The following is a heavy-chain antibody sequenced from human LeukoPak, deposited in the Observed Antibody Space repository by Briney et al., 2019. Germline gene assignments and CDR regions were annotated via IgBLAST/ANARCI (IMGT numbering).Heavy chain of an antibody. CDR2: ISSSGSTI. J-gene: IGHJ4*02. D-gene: IGHD3-3*01. CDR3: ASTYYDFWSGYRYFDY. CDR1: GFTFSSYE. Sequence: GGSLRLSCAASGFTFSSYEMNWVRQAPGKGLEWVSYISSSGSTIYYADSVKGRFTISRDNAKNSLYLQMNSLRAEDTAVYYCASTYYDFWSGYRYFDYWGQGTLVTVSS. V-gene: IGHV3-48*03.